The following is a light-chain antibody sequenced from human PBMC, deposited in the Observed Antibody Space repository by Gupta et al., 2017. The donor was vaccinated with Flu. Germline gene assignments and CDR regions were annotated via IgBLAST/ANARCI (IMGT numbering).Light chain of an antibody. J-gene: IGLJ3*02. Sequence: QSALTQPASVSGSPGQSITISCTGTSSDVGGYNYVSWYQQHPGKAPELMIYEVTDRPSGVSDRFSGSQSGNTASLTISGLQAEDEADYFCASYTTTSTWVFGGGTKLTGL. CDR3: ASYTTTSTWV. CDR1: SSDVGGYNY. V-gene: IGLV2-14*01. CDR2: EVT.